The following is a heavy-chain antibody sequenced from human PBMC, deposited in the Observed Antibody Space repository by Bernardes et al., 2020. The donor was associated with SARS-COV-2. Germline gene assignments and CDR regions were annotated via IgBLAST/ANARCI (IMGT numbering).Heavy chain of an antibody. CDR2: INHSGST. D-gene: IGHD5-12*01. CDR3: ARGVEMATISNFYGY. V-gene: IGHV4-34*01. J-gene: IGHJ4*02. CDR1: GGSFSGYY. Sequence: SETLSLTCAVYGGSFSGYYWSWIRQPPGKGLEWIGEINHSGSTNYNPSLKSRVTISVDTSKNQFSLKLSSVTAADTAVYYCARGVEMATISNFYGYWGQGTLVTVSS.